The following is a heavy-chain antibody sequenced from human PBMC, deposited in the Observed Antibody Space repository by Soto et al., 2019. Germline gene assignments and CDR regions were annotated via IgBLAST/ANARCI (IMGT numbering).Heavy chain of an antibody. CDR2: ISGSGGST. V-gene: IGHV3-23*01. Sequence: PGGSLRLSCAASGFSLSSYAMSWVRQAPGKGLEWVSTISGSGGSTYYADSVKGRFTISRDNSKNTLYLQMNSLRAEDTAVYYCARSPGGYSGLHFDYWGQGTLVTVSS. CDR1: GFSLSSYA. D-gene: IGHD5-12*01. CDR3: ARSPGGYSGLHFDY. J-gene: IGHJ4*02.